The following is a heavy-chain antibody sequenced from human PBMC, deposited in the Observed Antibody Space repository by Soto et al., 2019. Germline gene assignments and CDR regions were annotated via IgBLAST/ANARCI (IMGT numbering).Heavy chain of an antibody. CDR1: GFTFSRYA. Sequence: VQLVESGGGVVQPGRSLRLSCAASGFTFSRYAMHWVRQAPGKGLEWVAVISYDGSDKYYADSVKGRFTISRDNSKNTLNVQMNSLRADDTAVYYCAKALGELSPESYDYWGQGTLITVSS. CDR3: AKALGELSPESYDY. CDR2: ISYDGSDK. D-gene: IGHD3-16*02. V-gene: IGHV3-30*18. J-gene: IGHJ4*02.